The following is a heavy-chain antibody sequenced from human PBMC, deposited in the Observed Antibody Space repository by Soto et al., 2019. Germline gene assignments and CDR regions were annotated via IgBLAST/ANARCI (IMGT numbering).Heavy chain of an antibody. CDR3: ARAAREAVFRGAFNY. CDR1: GYTFTSYG. CDR2: ISGYNANT. D-gene: IGHD2-15*01. Sequence: QVQLVQSGAEVKKPGASVKVSCKASGYTFTSYGISWVRQAPGQGLEWMGWISGYNANTNYAQKLQARVTMTTDTSTNTAYMELMSLRSDDTAVYFCARAAREAVFRGAFNYWGQGTLVTVSS. V-gene: IGHV1-18*01. J-gene: IGHJ4*02.